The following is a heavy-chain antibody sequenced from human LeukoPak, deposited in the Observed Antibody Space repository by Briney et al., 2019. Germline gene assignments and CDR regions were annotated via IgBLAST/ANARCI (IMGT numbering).Heavy chain of an antibody. CDR3: ARDREVGATIHDY. CDR1: GFTFSNYY. V-gene: IGHV3-7*01. Sequence: PGGSLRLSCAASGFTFSNYYMSWVRQAPGKGLEWVANIKQDGSDKSYVDSVKGRFTISRDNTENSMYLQMNSLRVEDTAVYFCARDREVGATIHDYWGQGTLVTVSS. CDR2: IKQDGSDK. D-gene: IGHD1-26*01. J-gene: IGHJ4*02.